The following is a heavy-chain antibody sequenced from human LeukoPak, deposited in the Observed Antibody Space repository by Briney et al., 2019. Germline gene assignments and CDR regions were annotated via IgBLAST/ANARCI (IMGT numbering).Heavy chain of an antibody. CDR3: ARLLDNDSSGDPDTFDM. V-gene: IGHV4-59*11. CDR2: VYYSGRT. J-gene: IGHJ3*02. CDR1: GVSISGHY. D-gene: IGHD3-22*01. Sequence: PSETLSLTCTVSGVSISGHYWSWIRQPPGNGPEWIGFVYYSGRTRYNPSLHSRVTISADTSKNHLSLKLTSVTAADTAVYYCARLLDNDSSGDPDTFDMWGQGIKVTVSS.